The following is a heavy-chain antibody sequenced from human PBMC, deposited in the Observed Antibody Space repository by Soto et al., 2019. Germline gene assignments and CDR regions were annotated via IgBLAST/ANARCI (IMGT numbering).Heavy chain of an antibody. Sequence: PGGSLRLSCAASGFIVSDNYINWVRQAPGKGLEWVSVTYTGGYTYYADSVKGRFTISRDNSKNTLYLQMNSMRAEDTAVYCCEREVYGTSFDYWGQGTLATVPQ. CDR3: EREVYGTSFDY. J-gene: IGHJ4*02. V-gene: IGHV3-53*01. CDR1: GFIVSDNY. D-gene: IGHD1-7*01. CDR2: TYTGGYT.